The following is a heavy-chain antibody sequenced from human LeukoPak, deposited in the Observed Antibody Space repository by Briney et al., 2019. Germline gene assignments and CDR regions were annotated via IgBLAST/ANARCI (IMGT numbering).Heavy chain of an antibody. J-gene: IGHJ6*03. Sequence: SETLSLTCTVSGGSISSSNFYWGWIRQPPGKGLEWIGSIYYSGSTNYNPSLKSRVTISVDTSKNQFSLKLSSVTAADTAVYYCARGQGYCSGGSCLEDYYYYMDVWGKGTTVTVSS. CDR2: IYYSGST. V-gene: IGHV4-39*07. CDR1: GGSISSSNFY. CDR3: ARGQGYCSGGSCLEDYYYYMDV. D-gene: IGHD2-15*01.